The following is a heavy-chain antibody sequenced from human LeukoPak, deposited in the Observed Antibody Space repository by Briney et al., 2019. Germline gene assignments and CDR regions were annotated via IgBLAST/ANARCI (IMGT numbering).Heavy chain of an antibody. J-gene: IGHJ3*02. CDR2: IKQDGSEK. CDR3: ARVNHWVAATKGAFDI. CDR1: GFTFSSYW. Sequence: GGSLRLSCAASGFTFSSYWMSWVRQAPGKGLEWVANIKQDGSEKYYVDSVKGRFTISRDNAKNSLYLQMNSLRAEDTAVYYCARVNHWVAATKGAFDIWGQGTMVTVSS. V-gene: IGHV3-7*01. D-gene: IGHD2-15*01.